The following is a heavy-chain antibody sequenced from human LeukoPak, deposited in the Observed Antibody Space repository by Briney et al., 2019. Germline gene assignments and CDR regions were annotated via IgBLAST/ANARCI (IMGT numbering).Heavy chain of an antibody. CDR3: AKCSYTYGNDAYDI. Sequence: PGGSLRLSCAASGFTFSRYWMHWVRQAPGKGLEWVSSIRGGGANPHYADSVKGRFTISRDNSKNTLYMEMNSLRAEDTAVYYCAKCSYTYGNDAYDIWGQGTMVTVSS. V-gene: IGHV3-23*01. D-gene: IGHD5-18*01. J-gene: IGHJ3*02. CDR2: IRGGGANP. CDR1: GFTFSRYW.